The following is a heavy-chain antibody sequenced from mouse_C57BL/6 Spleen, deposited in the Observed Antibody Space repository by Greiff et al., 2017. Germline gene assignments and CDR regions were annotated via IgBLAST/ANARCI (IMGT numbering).Heavy chain of an antibody. CDR1: GFSFTSYG. J-gene: IGHJ4*01. D-gene: IGHD2-1*01. V-gene: IGHV2-5*01. CDR2: IWRGGST. Sequence: QVQLQQSGPGLVQPSQCLSITCTVSGFSFTSYGVHWVRQSPGTGLEWRGVIWRGGSTDSNAAFMSRLSITKENTKSQVFFKLNSLLANDTAIFYCPKNGNYFFYAMDYWGQGTSVTVSS. CDR3: PKNGNYFFYAMDY.